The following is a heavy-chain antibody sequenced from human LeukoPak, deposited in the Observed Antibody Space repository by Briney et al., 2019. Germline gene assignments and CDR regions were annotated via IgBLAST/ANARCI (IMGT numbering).Heavy chain of an antibody. CDR3: ARGYSSGLHFDY. Sequence: PGGSLRLSCAASGFTLSSYWMHWVRQVPGKGLVWVSRIKSGGSDTRYADSVKGRFTISRDNAKNTLYLQMNSLRAEDTAVYYCARGYSSGLHFDYWGQGTLVTVSS. CDR2: IKSGGSDT. V-gene: IGHV3-74*01. CDR1: GFTLSSYW. J-gene: IGHJ4*02. D-gene: IGHD6-19*01.